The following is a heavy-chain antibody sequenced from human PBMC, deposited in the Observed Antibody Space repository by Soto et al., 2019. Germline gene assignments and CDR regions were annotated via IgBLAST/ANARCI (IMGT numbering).Heavy chain of an antibody. CDR2: INHSGGT. CDR3: ARGRVDTVDFNGFYEY. Sequence: LSLTCAVYGGSFSAYYWRWIRQPPGKALEWIGEINHSGGTSYNPSLKSRVTISVATSKSKFSLKLTSVTAADRAVYYCARGRVDTVDFNGFYEYLGQGTPVAVSS. CDR1: GGSFSAYY. V-gene: IGHV4-34*01. D-gene: IGHD2-8*01. J-gene: IGHJ4*02.